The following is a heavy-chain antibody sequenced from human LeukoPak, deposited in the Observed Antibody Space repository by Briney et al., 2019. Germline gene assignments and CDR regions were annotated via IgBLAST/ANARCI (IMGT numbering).Heavy chain of an antibody. CDR2: IYTSGSP. CDR3: ARDGGSYFRYYMDV. CDR1: GGSISGFY. J-gene: IGHJ6*03. V-gene: IGHV4-4*07. D-gene: IGHD1-26*01. Sequence: SETLSLTCTVSGGSISGFYWSWFRQPAGKGLEWIGRIYTSGSPNYNPSLKSRVTISLDKSTSQFSLNLSSVTAADTAMYYCARDGGSYFRYYMDVWGKGTTVTVSS.